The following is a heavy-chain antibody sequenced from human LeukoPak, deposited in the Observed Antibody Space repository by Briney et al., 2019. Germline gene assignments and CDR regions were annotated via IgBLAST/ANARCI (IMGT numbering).Heavy chain of an antibody. V-gene: IGHV4-39*01. D-gene: IGHD2-2*01. Sequence: SETLSLTCTVSGGSISSSSYYWGWIRQPPGKGLEWIGSIYYSGSTYYNPSLKSRVTISVDTSKNQFSLKLSSVTAADTAVYYCASHPLPAAVSDYWGQGTLVTASS. CDR2: IYYSGST. CDR3: ASHPLPAAVSDY. J-gene: IGHJ4*02. CDR1: GGSISSSSYY.